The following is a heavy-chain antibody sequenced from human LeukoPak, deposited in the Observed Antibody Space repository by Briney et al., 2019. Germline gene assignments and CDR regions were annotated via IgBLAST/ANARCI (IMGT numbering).Heavy chain of an antibody. D-gene: IGHD6-19*01. J-gene: IGHJ4*02. CDR1: GYTFTSYH. Sequence: ASVKVSCKASGYTFTSYHLHWVRQAPGQGLEWMGVINPTGGSTSYAQNLQGRVTMTRDTSASTVYMELNSLRSEDTAVYYCARDGRKVGAVAGTSFDYWGQGTLVTVSS. V-gene: IGHV1-46*01. CDR2: INPTGGST. CDR3: ARDGRKVGAVAGTSFDY.